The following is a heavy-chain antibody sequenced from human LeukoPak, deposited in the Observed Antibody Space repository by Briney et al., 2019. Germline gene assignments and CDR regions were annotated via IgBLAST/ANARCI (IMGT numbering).Heavy chain of an antibody. CDR1: GFTFSSYA. V-gene: IGHV3-30-3*01. CDR3: ARERYDYYGSGSYYNLYYFDY. CDR2: ISYDGSNK. D-gene: IGHD3-10*01. J-gene: IGHJ4*02. Sequence: GGSLRLSCAASGFTFSSYAMHWARQAPGKGLEWVAVISYDGSNKYYADSVKGRFTISRDNSKNTLYLQMNSLRAEDTAVYYCARERYDYYGSGSYYNLYYFDYWGQGTLVTVSS.